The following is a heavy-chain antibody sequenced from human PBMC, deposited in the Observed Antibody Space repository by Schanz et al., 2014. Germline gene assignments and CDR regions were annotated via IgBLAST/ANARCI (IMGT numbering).Heavy chain of an antibody. CDR2: MNSKTGNT. Sequence: QVQLVQSGAEVKQPGASVKVSCKASGYTFTSYDINWVRQATGQGLEWMGWMNSKTGNTGYAQRFQGRVTMTRNTSITTAYLELCSLRSGDTAVYYCTKGRTFGRWGQGTLVTVSS. CDR3: TKGRTFGR. D-gene: IGHD3-16*01. CDR1: GYTFTSYD. V-gene: IGHV1-8*01. J-gene: IGHJ4*02.